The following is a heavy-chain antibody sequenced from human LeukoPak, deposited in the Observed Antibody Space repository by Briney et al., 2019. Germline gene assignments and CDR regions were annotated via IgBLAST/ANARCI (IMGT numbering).Heavy chain of an antibody. Sequence: GESLKISCKGSGYSFTNYWIGWVRQMPGKGLEWMGIIYPADSDTRYTPSFQGQVTISADKSISTAYLQWSSLKASDTAMYYCARPGMATTTSFDYWGQGTLVTVSS. V-gene: IGHV5-51*01. J-gene: IGHJ4*02. CDR3: ARPGMATTTSFDY. CDR2: IYPADSDT. CDR1: GYSFTNYW. D-gene: IGHD5-24*01.